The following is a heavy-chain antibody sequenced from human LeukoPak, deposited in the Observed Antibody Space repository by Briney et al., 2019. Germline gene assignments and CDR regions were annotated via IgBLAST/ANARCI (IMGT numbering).Heavy chain of an antibody. Sequence: PSGTLSLTCAVSGASLSRSNWWSWVRQPPGKGLEWIGDIHHSGSTSYSPSLKSRVTISVDKSKNHFSLRLSPVTAADTAVYYCARLVGSGEGAGLTRPDYWGQGTLVTVSS. D-gene: IGHD1-26*01. CDR3: ARLVGSGEGAGLTRPDY. V-gene: IGHV4-4*02. CDR1: GASLSRSNW. CDR2: IHHSGST. J-gene: IGHJ4*02.